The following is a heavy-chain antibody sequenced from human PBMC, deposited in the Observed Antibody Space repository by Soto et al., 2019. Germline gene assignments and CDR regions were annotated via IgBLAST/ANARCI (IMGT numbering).Heavy chain of an antibody. D-gene: IGHD2-2*02. V-gene: IGHV4-34*01. J-gene: IGHJ6*02. CDR3: ARGGVDCSTSCYTASYYYYGMDV. CDR2: INHSGST. Sequence: PSETLSLTCAVCGGSFSGYYWSWIRQPPGKGLEWIGEINHSGSTNYNPSLKSRVTISVDTSKNQFSLKLSSVTAADTAVYYCARGGVDCSTSCYTASYYYYGMDVWGQGTTVT. CDR1: GGSFSGYY.